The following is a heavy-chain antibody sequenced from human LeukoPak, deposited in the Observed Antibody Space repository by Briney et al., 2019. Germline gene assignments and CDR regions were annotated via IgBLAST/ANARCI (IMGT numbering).Heavy chain of an antibody. J-gene: IGHJ4*02. CDR2: IKQDGSEK. D-gene: IGHD3-10*01. V-gene: IGHV3-7*04. Sequence: GSLRLSCAASGFTFSSYWMSWVRQAPGKGLEWVANIKQDGSEKYYVDSVKGRFTISRDNAKNSLYLQMNSLRAEDTAVYYCARDHILWFGELFNYWGQGTLVTVSS. CDR3: ARDHILWFGELFNY. CDR1: GFTFSSYW.